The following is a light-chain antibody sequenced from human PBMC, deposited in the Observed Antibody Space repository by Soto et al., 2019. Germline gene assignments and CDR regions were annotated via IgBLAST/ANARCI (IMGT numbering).Light chain of an antibody. V-gene: IGLV4-69*01. CDR2: INSDGSH. J-gene: IGLJ3*02. CDR1: SGHSNYA. CDR3: QTWGAGIVV. Sequence: QAVVTQSPSASASLGASVKLTCTLSSGHSNYAIAWHQQQQEKGTRYLMIINSDGSHNKGDGIPDRFSGSSSGAERYLTISSLQSEDETDYYCQTWGAGIVVFGGGTKLTVL.